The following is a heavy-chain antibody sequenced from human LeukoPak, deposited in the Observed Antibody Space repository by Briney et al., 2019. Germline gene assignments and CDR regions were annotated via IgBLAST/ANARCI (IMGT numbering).Heavy chain of an antibody. V-gene: IGHV4-30-4*01. J-gene: IGHJ4*02. D-gene: IGHD5-12*01. Sequence: SETLSLTCTVSGGSISSGDYYWSWIRQPPGKGLEWIGYIYYSGSTYYNPSLKSRVTISVDTSKNQFSLKLSSVTAADTAVYYCAREGGYVQRVYFDYWGQGTLVTVSS. CDR1: GGSISSGDYY. CDR3: AREGGYVQRVYFDY. CDR2: IYYSGST.